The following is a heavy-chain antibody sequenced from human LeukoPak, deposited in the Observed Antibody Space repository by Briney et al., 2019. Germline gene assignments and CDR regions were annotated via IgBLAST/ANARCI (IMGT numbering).Heavy chain of an antibody. CDR1: GGSISSYY. Sequence: SETLSLTCTVSGGSISSYYWSWIRQPAGKGLEWIGRIYTSGSTNYNPSLKSRVTISVDTSKNQFSLKLSSVTAADTAVYYCARATQGYFTTYYYYYGMDVWGQGTTVTVSS. CDR2: IYTSGST. CDR3: ARATQGYFTTYYYYYGMDV. V-gene: IGHV4-4*07. D-gene: IGHD2-8*01. J-gene: IGHJ6*02.